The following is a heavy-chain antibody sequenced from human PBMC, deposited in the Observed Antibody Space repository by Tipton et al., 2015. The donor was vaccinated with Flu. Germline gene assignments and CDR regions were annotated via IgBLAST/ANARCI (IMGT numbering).Heavy chain of an antibody. CDR3: ARDPSSAHDVDAFDI. CDR2: VQSTGTT. D-gene: IGHD1-1*01. CDR1: GASINNHH. Sequence: TLSLTCNVSGASINNHHWSWIRQPLGKGLEWIGYVQSTGTTNYNPSLKSRVSISAEASKRQFTLKLTSVTEADTAVYFCARDPSSAHDVDAFDIWGQGTIVSVSS. J-gene: IGHJ3*02. V-gene: IGHV4-59*11.